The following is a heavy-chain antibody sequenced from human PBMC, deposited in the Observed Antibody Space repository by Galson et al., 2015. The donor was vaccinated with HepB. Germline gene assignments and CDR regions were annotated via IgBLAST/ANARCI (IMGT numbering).Heavy chain of an antibody. D-gene: IGHD1-1*01. CDR2: IGTAGDT. CDR3: ARGLDPGSYMDV. CDR1: GFTFSSYD. V-gene: IGHV3-13*01. J-gene: IGHJ6*03. Sequence: SLRLSCAASGFTFSSYDMHWVRQATGKGLEWVSAIGTAGDTYYPGSVKGRFTISRENAKNSLYLQMNSLRAGDTAVYYCARGLDPGSYMDVWGKGTTVTVSS.